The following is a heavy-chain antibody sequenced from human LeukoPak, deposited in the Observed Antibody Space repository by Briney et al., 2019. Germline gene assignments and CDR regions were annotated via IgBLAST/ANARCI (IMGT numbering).Heavy chain of an antibody. V-gene: IGHV4-59*01. CDR3: ARGRAAAGSRFDY. CDR2: IYYSGST. Sequence: SQTLSLTCTVSGGSISSYYWSWIRQPPGKGLEWIGYIYYSGSTNYNPSLKSRVTISVDTSKNQFSLKLSSVTAADTAVYYCARGRAAAGSRFDYWGQGTLVTVSS. CDR1: GGSISSYY. J-gene: IGHJ4*02. D-gene: IGHD6-13*01.